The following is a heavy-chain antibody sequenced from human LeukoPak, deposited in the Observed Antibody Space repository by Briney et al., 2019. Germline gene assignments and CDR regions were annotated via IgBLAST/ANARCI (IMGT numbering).Heavy chain of an antibody. V-gene: IGHV4-39*07. CDR3: ASPGDYYDSSGPPSYFDY. J-gene: IGHJ4*02. Sequence: SETLSLTCTVSGGSVSSGSYYWSWIRQPPGTGLEWIGEINHSGSTNYNPSLKSRVTISVDTSKNQFSLKLSSVTAADTAVYYCASPGDYYDSSGPPSYFDYWGQGTLVTVSS. CDR2: INHSGST. D-gene: IGHD3-22*01. CDR1: GGSVSSGSYY.